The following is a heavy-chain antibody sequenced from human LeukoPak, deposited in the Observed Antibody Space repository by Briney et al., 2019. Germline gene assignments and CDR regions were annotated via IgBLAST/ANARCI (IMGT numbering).Heavy chain of an antibody. J-gene: IGHJ6*02. CDR3: ARDREGMITPSYGMDV. Sequence: ASVKVSCKASGYTFTSYAMNWVRQAPGQGLEWMGWINTSTGNPTYAQGFTGRFVFSLDTSVSTAYLQISSLKAEDTAVYYCARDREGMITPSYGMDVWGQGTTVTVSS. CDR2: INTSTGNP. D-gene: IGHD3-16*01. CDR1: GYTFTSYA. V-gene: IGHV7-4-1*02.